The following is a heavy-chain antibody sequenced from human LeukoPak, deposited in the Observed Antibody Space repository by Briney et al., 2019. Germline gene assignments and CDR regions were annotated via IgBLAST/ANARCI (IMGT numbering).Heavy chain of an antibody. CDR3: ARDGRMWESWMGATMNPFDY. J-gene: IGHJ4*02. CDR1: GFTFSSYG. V-gene: IGHV3-30*19. CDR2: ISYDGSNK. D-gene: IGHD1-26*01. Sequence: GGSRRLSCAASGFTFSSYGMHWVRQAPGKGLEWVAVISYDGSNKYYADSVKGRFTISRDNSKNTLYLQMNSLRAEDTAVYYCARDGRMWESWMGATMNPFDYWGQGTLVTVSS.